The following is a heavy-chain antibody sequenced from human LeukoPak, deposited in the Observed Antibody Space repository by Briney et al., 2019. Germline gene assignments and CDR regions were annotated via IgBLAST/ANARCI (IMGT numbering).Heavy chain of an antibody. Sequence: ASVKVSCKASGYTFTAYYIHWVRQAPGQGLEWMGWINPKRGGTKYAQNFQGRFTMTRDTAISTAYMELSRLTSDDTAVYYCARDPSTSDYVDFWGLGTLDTVSS. D-gene: IGHD6-6*01. J-gene: IGHJ4*02. CDR1: GYTFTAYY. CDR2: INPKRGGT. CDR3: ARDPSTSDYVDF. V-gene: IGHV1-2*02.